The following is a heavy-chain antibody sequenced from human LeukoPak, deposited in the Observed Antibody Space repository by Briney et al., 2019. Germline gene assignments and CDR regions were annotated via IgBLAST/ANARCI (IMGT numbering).Heavy chain of an antibody. CDR3: ARDGYYHSSGYYHHDY. J-gene: IGHJ4*02. Sequence: SVKVSCKASGGTFSSYAISWVRQAPGQGLEWMGRIIPIFGTANYAQKFQGRVTITTDESTSTAYMELSSLRSEDTAVYYCARDGYYHSSGYYHHDYWGQGTLVTVSS. D-gene: IGHD3-22*01. CDR1: GGTFSSYA. V-gene: IGHV1-69*05. CDR2: IIPIFGTA.